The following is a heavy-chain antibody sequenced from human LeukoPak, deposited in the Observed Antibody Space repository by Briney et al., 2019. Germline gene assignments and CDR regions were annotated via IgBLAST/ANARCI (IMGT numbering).Heavy chain of an antibody. Sequence: PSETLSLTCTVSGYSISSGYYWGWIRQPPGKGLEWIGRIYTSGSTNYNPSLKSRVTMSVDTSKNQFSLKLSSVTAADTAVYYCARDQYYYDSSGYSPPFDYWGQGTLVTVSS. J-gene: IGHJ4*02. CDR1: GYSISSGYY. V-gene: IGHV4-38-2*02. CDR2: IYTSGST. CDR3: ARDQYYYDSSGYSPPFDY. D-gene: IGHD3-22*01.